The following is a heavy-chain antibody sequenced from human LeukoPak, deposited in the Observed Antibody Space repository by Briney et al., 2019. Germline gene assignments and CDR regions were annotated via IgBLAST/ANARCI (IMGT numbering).Heavy chain of an antibody. CDR3: ARVAAGIGFFQH. J-gene: IGHJ1*01. CDR2: IHHSGSA. D-gene: IGHD6-13*01. CDR1: GYSISSGYY. V-gene: IGHV4-38-2*02. Sequence: PSETLSLTCIVSGYSISSGYYWGWIRQPPGKGLEWIGNIHHSGSAYYNPSLKSRVTISVDTSKNQLSLKLSSVTAADTAVYYCARVAAGIGFFQHWGQGTLVTVSS.